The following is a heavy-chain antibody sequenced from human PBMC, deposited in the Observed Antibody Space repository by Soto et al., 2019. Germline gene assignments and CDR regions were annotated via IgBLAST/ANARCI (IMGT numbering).Heavy chain of an antibody. CDR3: GRGRSGQLVVFY. J-gene: IGHJ4*02. D-gene: IGHD3-10*01. V-gene: IGHV1-2*02. CDR2: IGPASGDT. CDR1: GYTFTGHY. Sequence: ASVKVSCKASGYTFTGHYIHWVRQAPGQGPEWMGEIGPASGDTRYAQKLQGRVTMTRDTSIATVYMELNNLSPDDTAVYYCGRGRSGQLVVFYWGQGTPVTVSS.